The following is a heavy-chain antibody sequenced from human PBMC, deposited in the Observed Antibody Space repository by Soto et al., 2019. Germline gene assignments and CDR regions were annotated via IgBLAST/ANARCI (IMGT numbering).Heavy chain of an antibody. Sequence: EVQLLESGGGLVQPGGSLRLSCAASGFTFSNYVMNWVRQALGKGLEWVSTISYSADKTFYADSVKGRFTISRDNSRDTLFLQMNSLRADDAAVYYCARRARTATTNWGAFDIWGQGTMVTVSS. CDR1: GFTFSNYV. CDR3: ARRARTATTNWGAFDI. CDR2: ISYSADKT. V-gene: IGHV3-23*01. J-gene: IGHJ3*02. D-gene: IGHD1-7*01.